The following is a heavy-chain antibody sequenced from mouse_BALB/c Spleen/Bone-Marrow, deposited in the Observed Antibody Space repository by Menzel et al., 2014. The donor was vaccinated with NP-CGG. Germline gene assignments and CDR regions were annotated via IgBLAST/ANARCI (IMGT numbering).Heavy chain of an antibody. Sequence: VQLVESGAELVKPGASVKLSCKASGYTFTSYYMYWVKQRPGQGLEWIGEINPSNGGTNFNERFKSKASLTVDKSSSTAYMQLNSLTSGDSAVYYCTRRSLLSDYYSMDYWGQGTSVTVSS. V-gene: IGHV1S81*02. CDR2: INPSNGGT. D-gene: IGHD2-10*01. CDR3: TRRSLLSDYYSMDY. CDR1: GYTFTSYY. J-gene: IGHJ4*01.